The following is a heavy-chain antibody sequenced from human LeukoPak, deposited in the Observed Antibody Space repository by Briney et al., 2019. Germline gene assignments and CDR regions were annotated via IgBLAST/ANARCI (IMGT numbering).Heavy chain of an antibody. Sequence: SETLSLXCAVSGYSSSSGYYWGWIQQPPGKGLEWIGSIYHSGSTYYNPSLKSRVTISVDTSKNQFSLKLSSVTAADTAVYYCARPYYDFWSGFDAFDIWGQGTMVTVSS. CDR3: ARPYYDFWSGFDAFDI. CDR1: GYSSSSGYY. D-gene: IGHD3-3*01. V-gene: IGHV4-38-2*01. CDR2: IYHSGST. J-gene: IGHJ3*02.